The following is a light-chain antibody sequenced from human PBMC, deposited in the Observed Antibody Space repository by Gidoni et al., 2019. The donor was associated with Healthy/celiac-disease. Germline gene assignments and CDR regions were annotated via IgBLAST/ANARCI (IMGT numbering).Light chain of an antibody. Sequence: EIVITQSPATLSVSPGDRATLSCRASQSVSSNLALYQQKPGQSPRLLIYGASCRATDIPASFSGSGSGTEVILTISSLQSEDFAVYYCQQYNNWPPLAFGGGTKVEIK. V-gene: IGKV3-15*01. J-gene: IGKJ4*01. CDR3: QQYNNWPPLA. CDR1: QSVSSN. CDR2: GAS.